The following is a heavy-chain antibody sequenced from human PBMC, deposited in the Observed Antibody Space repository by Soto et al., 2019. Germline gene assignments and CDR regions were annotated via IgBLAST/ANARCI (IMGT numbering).Heavy chain of an antibody. CDR1: GFTFSSYA. V-gene: IGHV3-23*01. J-gene: IGHJ4*02. Sequence: GGSLRLSCAASGFTFSSYAINWVRQAPGKGLEWVSAISGSGDSTNYADSVKGRFTISRDNSKNTLYLQMNSLRVEDTAVYYCAKGLGRYVPPYDHWGEGTLVTVYS. CDR3: AKGLGRYVPPYDH. D-gene: IGHD3-16*01. CDR2: ISGSGDST.